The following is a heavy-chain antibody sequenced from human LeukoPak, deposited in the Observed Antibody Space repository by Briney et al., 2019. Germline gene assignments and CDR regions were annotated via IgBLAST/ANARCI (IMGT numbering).Heavy chain of an antibody. CDR3: ARESRSRRYYYMDV. CDR1: GGSFSGYY. J-gene: IGHJ6*03. Sequence: SETLSLTCAVYGGSFSGYYWSWIRQPPGKGLEWIGEINHSGSTNYNPSLKSRVTISVDTSKNQFSLKLSSVTAADTAVYYCARESRSRRYYYMDVWGKGTTVTVSS. CDR2: INHSGST. V-gene: IGHV4-34*01.